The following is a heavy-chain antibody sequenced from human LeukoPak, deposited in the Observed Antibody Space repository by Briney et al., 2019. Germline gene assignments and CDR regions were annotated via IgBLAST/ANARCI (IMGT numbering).Heavy chain of an antibody. Sequence: PGGSLRLSCAASGFTFSSYAMGWVRQAPGKGLEWVSTINPSGTNTYYADSVKGRFTISRDDSKNTLYLQMNSLRAEDTAVYYCARDESPREDYYFDFWGQGTLVTVSS. D-gene: IGHD3/OR15-3a*01. V-gene: IGHV3-23*01. CDR2: INPSGTNT. CDR3: ARDESPREDYYFDF. CDR1: GFTFSSYA. J-gene: IGHJ4*02.